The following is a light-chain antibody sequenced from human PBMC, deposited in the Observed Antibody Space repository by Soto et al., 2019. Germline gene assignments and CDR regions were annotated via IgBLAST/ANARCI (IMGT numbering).Light chain of an antibody. CDR2: DAS. V-gene: IGKV1-5*01. CDR3: QHYSNDPWT. Sequence: DIQMTQSPSTLSASVGDSVTITCRASQSISGRLAWYQQKPGQAPKLLIYDASSLEGGVPSRFSGSGSGTEFTLTISGLQPDDFATYYCQHYSNDPWTFGQGTNVEI. CDR1: QSISGR. J-gene: IGKJ1*01.